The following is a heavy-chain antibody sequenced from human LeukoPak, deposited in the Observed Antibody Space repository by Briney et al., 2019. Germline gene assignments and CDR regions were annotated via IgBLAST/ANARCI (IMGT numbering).Heavy chain of an antibody. CDR3: AREVANYYDSSGYYFN. D-gene: IGHD3-22*01. CDR1: GGSISSGSYY. Sequence: TLSLTCTVSGGSISSGSYYWSWIRQPAGKGLEWIGRIYTSGSTNYNPSLKSRVTISVDTSKNQFSLKLSSVTAADTAVYYSAREVANYYDSSGYYFNWGQGTLVTVSS. CDR2: IYTSGST. V-gene: IGHV4-61*02. J-gene: IGHJ4*02.